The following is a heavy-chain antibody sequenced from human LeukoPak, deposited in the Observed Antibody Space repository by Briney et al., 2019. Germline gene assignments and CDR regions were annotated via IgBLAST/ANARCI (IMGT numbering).Heavy chain of an antibody. J-gene: IGHJ6*03. CDR1: GSTFSSYA. CDR3: ARGYCSSTSCQGREYYYYMDV. V-gene: IGHV1-69*05. CDR2: IIPIFGTA. Sequence: SVKVSCKASGSTFSSYAISWVRQAPGQGLEWMGGIIPIFGTANYAQKFQGRVTITTDESTSTAYMELSSLRSEDTAVYYCARGYCSSTSCQGREYYYYMDVWGKGTTVTVSS. D-gene: IGHD2-2*01.